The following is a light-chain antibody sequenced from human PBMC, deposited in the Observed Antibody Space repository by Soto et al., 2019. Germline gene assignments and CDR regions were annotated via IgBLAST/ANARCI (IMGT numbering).Light chain of an antibody. J-gene: IGKJ1*01. CDR3: QQYNRSPWP. Sequence: DNQMTQSPSTLSASVGDRVTITCRASQSISNWLAWYQQKPGKAPKLLIYYASSLASGVPTRFSGSGYGTEYTLTIGSLQPVDFATYYCQQYNRSPWPFGQGTKVETK. CDR1: QSISNW. V-gene: IGKV1-5*01. CDR2: YAS.